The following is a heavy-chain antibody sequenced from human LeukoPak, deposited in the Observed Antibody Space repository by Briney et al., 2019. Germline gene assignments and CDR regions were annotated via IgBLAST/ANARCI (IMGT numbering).Heavy chain of an antibody. V-gene: IGHV3-48*01. J-gene: IGHJ6*03. CDR1: GFTFSSYS. CDR3: ARGGIVVVPAAYYYYYMDV. D-gene: IGHD2-2*01. Sequence: QSGGSLRLSCAASGFTFSSYSMNWVRQAPGKGLEWVSYISSSSSTIYYADSVKGRFTISRDNAKNSLYLQMNSLRAEDTAVYYCARGGIVVVPAAYYYYYMDVWGKGTTVTVSS. CDR2: ISSSSSTI.